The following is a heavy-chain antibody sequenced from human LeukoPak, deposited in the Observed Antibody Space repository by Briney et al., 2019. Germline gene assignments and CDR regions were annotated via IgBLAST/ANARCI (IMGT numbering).Heavy chain of an antibody. CDR2: VRYGGST. V-gene: IGHV4-59*01. D-gene: IGHD3-16*01. J-gene: IGHJ4*02. Sequence: SETLSLTCTVSGGSISSNYWSWIWQPPGKGLEWIGYVRYGGSTNYNPSLKSRVTISVDTSKNQFSLKLSSVTAADTAVYYCARDVTPATVWGQGTLVAVS. CDR1: GGSISSNY. CDR3: ARDVTPATV.